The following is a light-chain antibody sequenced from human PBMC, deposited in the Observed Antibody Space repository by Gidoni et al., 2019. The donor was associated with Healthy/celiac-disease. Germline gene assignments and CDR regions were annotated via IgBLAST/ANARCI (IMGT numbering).Light chain of an antibody. V-gene: IGLV1-44*01. CDR3: AAWDDSLNGYWV. CDR1: SSTIGSNT. CDR2: SNN. J-gene: IGLJ3*02. Sequence: QSLLTQPPSASGTPGQRVTISCSGSSSTIGSNTVDWYQQLPGTAPKLLIYSNNQRPSGVPDRFSGSKSGTSASLAISGLQSEDEADYYCAAWDDSLNGYWVFGGGTKLTVL.